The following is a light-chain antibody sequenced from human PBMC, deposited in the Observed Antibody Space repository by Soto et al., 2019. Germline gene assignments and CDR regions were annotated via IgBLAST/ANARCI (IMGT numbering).Light chain of an antibody. CDR3: QKYNSAFWT. Sequence: EIVLTQSPAPLSLSPGERATPSCMSSQSVGRDYLAWYQQKPGQAPRVVIYNASNRASGIPDRFSGSGSGTDCTLTISSLQPEDVATYYCQKYNSAFWTLGQGTKVDIK. J-gene: IGKJ1*01. CDR2: NAS. V-gene: IGKV3D-20*02. CDR1: QSVGRDY.